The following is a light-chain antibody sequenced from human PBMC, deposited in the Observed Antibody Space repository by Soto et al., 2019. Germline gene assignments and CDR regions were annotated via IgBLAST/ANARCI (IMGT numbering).Light chain of an antibody. CDR2: GAS. V-gene: IGKV3-15*01. Sequence: EIAMTQSPARLSVSPGESATLSCRASQSVSSNLAWYQQKPGQAPRLVIYGASTRATGIPARFSGSGSGTEFTLTISSLQSEDFALYYCQQYNNWPPFTFGQGTKLEIK. CDR3: QQYNNWPPFT. J-gene: IGKJ2*01. CDR1: QSVSSN.